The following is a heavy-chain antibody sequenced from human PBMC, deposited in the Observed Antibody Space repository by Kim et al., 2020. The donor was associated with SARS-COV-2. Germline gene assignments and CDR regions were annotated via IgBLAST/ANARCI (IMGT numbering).Heavy chain of an antibody. Sequence: GESPKISCKGSGYSFTSYWISWVRQMPGKGLEWMGRIDPSDSYTNDSPSFQGHVTISADKSISTAYLQWSSLKASDTAMYYCARYGIAAATFDYWGQGTLVTVSS. V-gene: IGHV5-10-1*01. CDR2: IDPSDSYT. CDR3: ARYGIAAATFDY. D-gene: IGHD6-13*01. J-gene: IGHJ4*02. CDR1: GYSFTSYW.